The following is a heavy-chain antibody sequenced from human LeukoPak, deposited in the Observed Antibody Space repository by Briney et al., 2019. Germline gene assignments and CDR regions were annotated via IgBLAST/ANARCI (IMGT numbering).Heavy chain of an antibody. V-gene: IGHV3-7*01. CDR2: IKQDGSEK. Sequence: GGSLRLSCTASEFTFSSYWMSWVRQAPGKGLEWVANIKQDGSEKDYVDSVKGRFTISRDNAKNSLYLQMNNLRAEDTAVYHCARYCGGDCYGMDVWGQGTTVTVSS. D-gene: IGHD2-21*01. J-gene: IGHJ6*02. CDR1: EFTFSSYW. CDR3: ARYCGGDCYGMDV.